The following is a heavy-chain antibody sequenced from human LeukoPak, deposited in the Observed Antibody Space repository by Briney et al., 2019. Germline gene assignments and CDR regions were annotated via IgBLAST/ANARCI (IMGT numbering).Heavy chain of an antibody. Sequence: GGSLRLSCAASGFTFSSYGMHWVRQAPGKELEWVAVIWYDGSNKYYADSVKGRFTISRDNSKNTLYLQMNSLRAEDTAVYYCAKDVSGYWPNWFDPWGQGTLVTVSS. CDR2: IWYDGSNK. CDR1: GFTFSSYG. J-gene: IGHJ5*02. D-gene: IGHD3-22*01. V-gene: IGHV3-33*06. CDR3: AKDVSGYWPNWFDP.